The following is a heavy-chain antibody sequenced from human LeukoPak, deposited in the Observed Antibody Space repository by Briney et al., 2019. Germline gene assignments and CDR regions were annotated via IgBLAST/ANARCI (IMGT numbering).Heavy chain of an antibody. J-gene: IGHJ5*02. CDR3: VRSSYPLYQLLGGYNWFDP. Sequence: GGSLRLSCSASESFSSYGMHWVRQAPGKGLEYVSAISSNGGSTYYADSVKGRFTIPRDNSKNTLYLQMSSLRVEDTAVYYCVRSSYPLYQLLGGYNWFDPWGQGTLVTVSS. CDR1: ESFSSYG. D-gene: IGHD2-2*01. V-gene: IGHV3-64D*06. CDR2: ISSNGGST.